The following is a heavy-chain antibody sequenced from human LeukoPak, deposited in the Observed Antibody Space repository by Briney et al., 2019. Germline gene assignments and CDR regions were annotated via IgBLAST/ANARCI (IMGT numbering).Heavy chain of an antibody. CDR2: IYHSGST. Sequence: PSETLSLTCTVSGYSISSGYYWGWIRQPPGKGLEWIGSIYHSGSTYHNPSLKSRVTISVDTSKNQFSLKLSSVTAADTAVYYCARDRGYWYFDLWGRGTLVTVSS. D-gene: IGHD3-10*01. J-gene: IGHJ2*01. CDR3: ARDRGYWYFDL. V-gene: IGHV4-38-2*02. CDR1: GYSISSGYY.